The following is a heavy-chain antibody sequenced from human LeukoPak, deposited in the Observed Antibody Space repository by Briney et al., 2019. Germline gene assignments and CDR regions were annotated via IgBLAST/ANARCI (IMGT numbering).Heavy chain of an antibody. Sequence: PSETLSLTCIVSGGSITSSSYYWGWIRQPPGKGLEWIGSVYYSGSTYYNPSLKSRVTISVDTSKNQFSLKLSSVTAADTAVYYCARDDGGSYPIDYWGQGTLVTVSS. D-gene: IGHD1-26*01. J-gene: IGHJ4*02. V-gene: IGHV4-39*07. CDR1: GGSITSSSYY. CDR2: VYYSGST. CDR3: ARDDGGSYPIDY.